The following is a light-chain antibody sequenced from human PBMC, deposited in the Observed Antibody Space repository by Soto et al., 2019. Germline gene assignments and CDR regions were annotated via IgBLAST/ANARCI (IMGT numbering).Light chain of an antibody. CDR3: QQYGSSPIT. CDR2: GAS. Sequence: EIVLTQSPDTLSLSPGKRATLSCRASQSVSSSDLAWYQQKPGQAPRLLIYGASSRATGIPDRFSGSGSGTDFTLTISRLEPEDFAVYYCQQYGSSPITFGQGTRREIK. J-gene: IGKJ5*01. CDR1: QSVSSSD. V-gene: IGKV3-20*01.